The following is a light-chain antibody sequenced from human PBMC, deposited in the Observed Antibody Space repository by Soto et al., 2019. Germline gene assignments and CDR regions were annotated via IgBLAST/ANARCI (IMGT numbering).Light chain of an antibody. CDR3: HQAYSSPQT. J-gene: IGKJ2*01. CDR2: SVF. V-gene: IGKV1-39*01. Sequence: IHMAQSPSSLSASVGDRVSITCRASLGIGTSLNWYQQTPGQAPRLLIHSVFTLQSGVPSRFSGSGSGTDFTLTISSLQPEDSATYYCHQAYSSPQTFGQGTKLEIK. CDR1: LGIGTS.